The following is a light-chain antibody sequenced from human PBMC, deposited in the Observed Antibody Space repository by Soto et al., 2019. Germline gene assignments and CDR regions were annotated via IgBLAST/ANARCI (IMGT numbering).Light chain of an antibody. Sequence: QSVLTQPASVSGSPGQSITISCTGTSSDVDGYNYVSWYQQNPGKVPKLMIYDVSNRPSGVSNRFSGSKSGNTASLTISGLQAEDEADYYCSSYTSSSIVVFGGGTKLTVL. V-gene: IGLV2-14*01. CDR2: DVS. CDR1: SSDVDGYNY. J-gene: IGLJ2*01. CDR3: SSYTSSSIVV.